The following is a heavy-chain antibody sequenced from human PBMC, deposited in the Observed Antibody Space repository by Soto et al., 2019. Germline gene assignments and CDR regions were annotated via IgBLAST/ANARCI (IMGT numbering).Heavy chain of an antibody. CDR3: ARVDDSSGYYGGHDYFDY. V-gene: IGHV1-69*01. D-gene: IGHD3-22*01. CDR1: GGTFSSYA. Sequence: QVQLVQSGAEVKKPGSSVKVSCKASGGTFSSYAISWVRQAPGQGLEWMGGIIPIFGTANYAQKFQGRVTITADESTSTAYMERSSLRSEDTAVYYCARVDDSSGYYGGHDYFDYWGQGTLVTVS. J-gene: IGHJ4*02. CDR2: IIPIFGTA.